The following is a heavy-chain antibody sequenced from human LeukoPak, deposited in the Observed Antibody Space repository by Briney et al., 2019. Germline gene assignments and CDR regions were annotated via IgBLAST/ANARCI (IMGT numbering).Heavy chain of an antibody. V-gene: IGHV1-3*04. Sequence: ASVKVSCKASGYTFTSYGIHWVRQAPGQRLEWMGWINTGNGNTEYSQKFQGRVTITRDTTASTAYMELSSLRSEDTAVYYCARLHLGIGHFYGMDVWGQGTTVTVSS. J-gene: IGHJ6*02. D-gene: IGHD7-27*01. CDR2: INTGNGNT. CDR1: GYTFTSYG. CDR3: ARLHLGIGHFYGMDV.